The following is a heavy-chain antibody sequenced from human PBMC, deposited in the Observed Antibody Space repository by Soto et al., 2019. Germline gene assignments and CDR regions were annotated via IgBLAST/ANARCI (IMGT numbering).Heavy chain of an antibody. CDR2: ISSSSSYI. CDR1: GFTFSSYS. Sequence: GGSLRLSCVASGFTFSSYSMNWVRQAPGKGLEWVSSISSSSSYIYYADSVKGRFTISRDNAKNSLYLQMNSLRAEDTAVYYCARESTLPYFDYWGQGTLVTVSS. V-gene: IGHV3-21*01. J-gene: IGHJ4*02. CDR3: ARESTLPYFDY. D-gene: IGHD2-21*02.